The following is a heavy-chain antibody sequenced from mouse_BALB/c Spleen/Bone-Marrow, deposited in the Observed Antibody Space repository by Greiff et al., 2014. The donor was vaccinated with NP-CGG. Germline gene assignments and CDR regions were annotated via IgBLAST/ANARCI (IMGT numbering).Heavy chain of an antibody. CDR3: ARDTVITTHWYFDV. D-gene: IGHD2-4*01. CDR2: IRNKANGYTT. J-gene: IGHJ1*01. V-gene: IGHV7-3*02. Sequence: EVQLVESGGGLGQPGGSLRLSCATSGFTFTDCYMSWVRQPPGKALEWLGFIRNKANGYTTEYSASVKGRFTISRDNSQSILYLQMNTLRAEDSATYYCARDTVITTHWYFDVWGAGTTVTVSS. CDR1: GFTFTDCY.